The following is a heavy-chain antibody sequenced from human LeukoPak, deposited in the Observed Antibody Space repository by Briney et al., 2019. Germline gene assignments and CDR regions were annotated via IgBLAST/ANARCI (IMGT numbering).Heavy chain of an antibody. CDR1: GGSISSSSYY. V-gene: IGHV4-39*07. D-gene: IGHD1-26*01. CDR2: IYYSGST. J-gene: IGHJ3*02. Sequence: SETLSLTCTVSGGSISSSSYYWGWIRQPPGKGLEWIGSIYYSGSTYYNPSLKSRVTISVDTSKSQFSLKLSSVTAADTAVYYCARGPDTGNAFDIWGQGTMVTVSS. CDR3: ARGPDTGNAFDI.